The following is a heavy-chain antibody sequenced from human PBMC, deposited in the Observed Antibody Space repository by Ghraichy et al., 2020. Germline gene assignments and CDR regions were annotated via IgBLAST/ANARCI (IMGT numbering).Heavy chain of an antibody. CDR2: INHSGST. Sequence: SETLSLTCAVYGGSFSGYYWSWIRQPPGKGLEWIGEINHSGSTNYNPSLKRRVTISVDTSKNQFSLKLSSVTAADTAVYYCARVGYCIGGSCYSYPPHFDYWGKGTLVTVSS. CDR1: GGSFSGYY. CDR3: ARVGYCIGGSCYSYPPHFDY. V-gene: IGHV4-34*01. D-gene: IGHD2-15*01. J-gene: IGHJ4*02.